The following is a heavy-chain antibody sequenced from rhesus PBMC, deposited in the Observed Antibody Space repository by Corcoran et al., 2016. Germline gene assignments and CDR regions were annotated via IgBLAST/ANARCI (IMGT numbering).Heavy chain of an antibody. V-gene: IGHV5-2*01. CDR1: GYSFNSYW. Sequence: EVQLVQSGAEVKRPGESLKISCTTSGYSFNSYWISWVRQLPGKGRDWMGAIDPSDFDTSYRPSFQVQVTISADKSISTSYLQCSSLKASDTATYYCAKGNSGYSYDYWVQGVLVTFSS. CDR2: IDPSDFDT. CDR3: AKGNSGYSYDY. J-gene: IGHJ4*01. D-gene: IGHD5-24*01.